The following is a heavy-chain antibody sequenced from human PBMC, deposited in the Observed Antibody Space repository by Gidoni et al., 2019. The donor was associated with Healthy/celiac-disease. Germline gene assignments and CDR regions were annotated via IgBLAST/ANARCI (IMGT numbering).Heavy chain of an antibody. Sequence: QVQLQQWGAGLLKPSETLSLTCAVYGRSFSGYYWSWIRQPPGKGLEWIGEINHSGSTNYNPSLKSRVTISVDTSKNQFSLKLSSVTAADTAVYYCARGGFGYYYDSSGYYPLDYWGQGTLVTVSS. CDR1: GRSFSGYY. D-gene: IGHD3-22*01. V-gene: IGHV4-34*01. CDR2: INHSGST. CDR3: ARGGFGYYYDSSGYYPLDY. J-gene: IGHJ4*02.